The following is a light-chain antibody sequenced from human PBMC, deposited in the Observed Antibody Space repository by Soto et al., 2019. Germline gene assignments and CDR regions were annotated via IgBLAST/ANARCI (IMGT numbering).Light chain of an antibody. J-gene: IGLJ3*02. V-gene: IGLV2-14*01. Sequence: QSALTQPASVSGSPGQSITISCTGSSSDVGGYNYVSWYQQHPGKAPKLMIYEVTNRPSGVSSRFSGSKSGNTASLTISGLQAEDEADYYCSSYTNSDTWVFGGGTKLTVL. CDR1: SSDVGGYNY. CDR2: EVT. CDR3: SSYTNSDTWV.